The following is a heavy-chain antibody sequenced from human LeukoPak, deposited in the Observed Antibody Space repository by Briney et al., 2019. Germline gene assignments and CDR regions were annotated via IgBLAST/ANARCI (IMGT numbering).Heavy chain of an antibody. CDR2: IKQDGSEK. CDR1: GFTFSGYA. D-gene: IGHD3-22*01. V-gene: IGHV3-7*01. CDR3: ARDGADSDSSGYYYAFDY. J-gene: IGHJ4*02. Sequence: GGSLRLSCAASGFTFSGYAMSWVRQAPGKGLEWVANIKQDGSEKYYVDSVKGRFTISRDNAKNSLYLQMNSLRAEDTAVYYCARDGADSDSSGYYYAFDYWGQGTLVTVSS.